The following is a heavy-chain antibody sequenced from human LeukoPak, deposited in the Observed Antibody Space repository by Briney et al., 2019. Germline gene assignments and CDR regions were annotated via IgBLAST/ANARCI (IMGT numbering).Heavy chain of an antibody. Sequence: SVKVSCKASGGTFSSYAISWVRQAPGQGLEWMGGIIPIFGTANYAQKFQGRVTITADESTSTDYMELSSLRSEDTAVYYCARARIAVAGTFDYWGQGTLVTVSS. CDR1: GGTFSSYA. J-gene: IGHJ4*02. CDR3: ARARIAVAGTFDY. CDR2: IIPIFGTA. D-gene: IGHD6-19*01. V-gene: IGHV1-69*13.